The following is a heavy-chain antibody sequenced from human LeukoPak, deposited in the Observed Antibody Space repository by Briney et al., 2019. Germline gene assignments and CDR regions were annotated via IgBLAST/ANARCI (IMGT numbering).Heavy chain of an antibody. V-gene: IGHV4-34*01. CDR1: GGSFSGYY. CDR2: INHSGST. D-gene: IGHD2-2*01. Sequence: SETLSLTCAVYGGSFSGYYWSWIRRPPGKGLEWIGEINHSGSTNYNPSLKSRVTISVDTSKNQFSLKLSSVTAADTAVYYCARVSCSSTSCQDVWGKGTTVTVSS. CDR3: ARVSCSSTSCQDV. J-gene: IGHJ6*04.